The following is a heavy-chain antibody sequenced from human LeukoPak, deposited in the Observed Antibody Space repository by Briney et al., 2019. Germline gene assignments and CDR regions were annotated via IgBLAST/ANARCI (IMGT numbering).Heavy chain of an antibody. J-gene: IGHJ4*02. D-gene: IGHD3-3*01. CDR3: ARSPGGAYYDFWSGYSYYFDY. V-gene: IGHV3-13*01. Sequence: PGGSLRLSCAASGFTFSSYDMHWVRQATGKGLEWVSAIGTAGDTYYPGSVKGRFTISRENAKNSLYLQMNGLRAEDTAVYYCARSPGGAYYDFWSGYSYYFDYWGQGTLVTVSS. CDR2: IGTAGDT. CDR1: GFTFSSYD.